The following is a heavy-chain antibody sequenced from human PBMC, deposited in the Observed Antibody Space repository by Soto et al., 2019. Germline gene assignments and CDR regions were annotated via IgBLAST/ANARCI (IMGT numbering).Heavy chain of an antibody. CDR3: AREARDIVLMVYAPTDYYYYGMDV. CDR2: ISYDGSNK. J-gene: IGHJ6*02. Sequence: PGGSLRLSCAASGFTFSSYAMHWVRQAPGKGLEWVAVISYDGSNKYYADSVKGRFTISRDNSKNTLYLQMNSLRAEDTAVYYCAREARDIVLMVYAPTDYYYYGMDVWGQGTTVTVSS. D-gene: IGHD2-8*01. CDR1: GFTFSSYA. V-gene: IGHV3-30-3*01.